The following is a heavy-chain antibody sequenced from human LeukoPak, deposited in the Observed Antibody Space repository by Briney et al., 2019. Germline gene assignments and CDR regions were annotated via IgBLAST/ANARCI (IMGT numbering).Heavy chain of an antibody. CDR2: INHSGST. D-gene: IGHD2-15*01. V-gene: IGHV4-34*01. J-gene: IGHJ5*02. CDR3: ARGVAVVAVWFDP. CDR1: GGSFSGYY. Sequence: SETLSLTCAVYGGSFSGYYWSWIRQPPGKGLEWIGEINHSGSTNYNPSLKSRVTISVDTSKNQFSLKLSSVTAADTAVYYCARGVAVVAVWFDPWGQGTLVTVSS.